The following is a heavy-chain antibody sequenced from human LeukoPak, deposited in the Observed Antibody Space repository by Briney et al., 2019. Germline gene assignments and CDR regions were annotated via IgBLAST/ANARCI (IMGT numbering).Heavy chain of an antibody. CDR1: GFSFSGSA. CDR3: TAYLAPADN. J-gene: IGHJ4*02. Sequence: GESLKLSCAGSGFSFSGSAIHWVRQASGRGLEWVGRIRRKANSYATGYAASVKGRFTISRDDSKNMAYLQMNSLKSEDTAVYYCTAYLAPADNWGQGTLVTVSS. CDR2: IRRKANSYAT. V-gene: IGHV3-73*01. D-gene: IGHD2-2*01.